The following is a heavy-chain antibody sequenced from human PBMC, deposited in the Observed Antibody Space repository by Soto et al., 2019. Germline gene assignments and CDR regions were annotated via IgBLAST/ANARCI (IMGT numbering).Heavy chain of an antibody. V-gene: IGHV3-11*01. CDR1: GFTFSDYY. J-gene: IGHJ4*02. Sequence: GESLKISCAASGFTFSDYYMSWIRQAPGKGLEWVSYISSSGSTIYYADSVKGRFTISRDNAKNSLYLQMNSLRAEDTAVYYCARVGSRDIVVVPFDYWGQGTLVTVSS. CDR2: ISSSGSTI. D-gene: IGHD2-2*01. CDR3: ARVGSRDIVVVPFDY.